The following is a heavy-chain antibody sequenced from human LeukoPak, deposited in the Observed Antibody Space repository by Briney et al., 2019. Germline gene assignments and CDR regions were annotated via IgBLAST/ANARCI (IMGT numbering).Heavy chain of an antibody. D-gene: IGHD5-18*01. J-gene: IGHJ6*02. CDR1: GYTFTSYG. CDR2: ISAYNGNT. CDR3: ARGDTATYYYGMDV. V-gene: IGHV1-18*01. Sequence: GASVKVSCKASGYTFTSYGISRVRQAPGQGLEWMGWISAYNGNTNYAQKLQGRVTMTTDTSTSTAYMELRSLRSDDTAVYYCARGDTATYYYGMDVWGQGTTVTVSS.